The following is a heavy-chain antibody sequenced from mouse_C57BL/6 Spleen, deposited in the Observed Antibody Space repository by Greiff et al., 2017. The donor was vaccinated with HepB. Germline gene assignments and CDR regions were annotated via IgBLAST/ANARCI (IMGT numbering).Heavy chain of an antibody. V-gene: IGHV5-9-1*02. CDR1: GFTFSSYA. D-gene: IGHD2-5*01. CDR2: ISSGGDYI. Sequence: EVQGVESGEGLVKPGGSLKLSCAASGFTFSSYAMSWVRQTPEKRLEWVAYISSGGDYIYYADTVKGRFTISRDNARNTLYLQMSSLKSEDTAMYYCTRGAYYSNYGYFDVWGTGTTVTVSS. CDR3: TRGAYYSNYGYFDV. J-gene: IGHJ1*03.